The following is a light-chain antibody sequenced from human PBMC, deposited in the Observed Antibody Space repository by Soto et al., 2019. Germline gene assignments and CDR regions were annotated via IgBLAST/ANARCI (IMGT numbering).Light chain of an antibody. CDR3: QQFHSYSPT. J-gene: IGKJ1*01. CDR1: QSISSW. V-gene: IGKV1-5*01. Sequence: IQMTQSPSTLSSSVGDRVTITCRASQSISSWLAWYQQKPGKAPKLLIYDASTLESGVPSRFSGSGSGTEFTLTITSLQPDDFATYYCQQFHSYSPTFGQGTKVDI. CDR2: DAS.